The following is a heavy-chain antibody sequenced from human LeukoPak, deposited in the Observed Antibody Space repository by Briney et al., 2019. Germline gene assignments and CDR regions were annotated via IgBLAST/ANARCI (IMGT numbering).Heavy chain of an antibody. J-gene: IGHJ4*02. CDR3: AREDDILTGYYDY. CDR2: INHSGST. CDR1: GGSFSGYY. V-gene: IGHV4-34*01. D-gene: IGHD3-9*01. Sequence: SETLSLTCAVYGGSFSGYYWSWIRQPPGKGLEWIGEINHSGSTNYNPSLKSRVTISVDTSKSQFSLKLSSVTAADTAVYYCAREDDILTGYYDYWGQGTLVTVSS.